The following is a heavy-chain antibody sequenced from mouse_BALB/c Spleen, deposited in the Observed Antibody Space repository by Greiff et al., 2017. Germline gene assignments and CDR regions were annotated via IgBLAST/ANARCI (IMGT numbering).Heavy chain of an antibody. CDR1: GYAFSSSW. CDR3: ARDPFAY. Sequence: QVQLKQSGPELVKPGASVKISCKASGYAFSSSWMNWVKQRPGQGLEWIGRIYPGDGDTNYNGKFKGKATLTADKSSSTAYMQLSSLTSVDSAVYFCARDPFAYWGQGTLVTVSA. V-gene: IGHV1-82*01. CDR2: IYPGDGDT. J-gene: IGHJ3*01.